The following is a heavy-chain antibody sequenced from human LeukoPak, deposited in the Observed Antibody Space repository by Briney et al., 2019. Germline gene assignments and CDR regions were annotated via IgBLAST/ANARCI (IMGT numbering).Heavy chain of an antibody. D-gene: IGHD6-13*01. CDR1: GFTFSSYA. CDR2: ISSSGGRT. J-gene: IGHJ4*02. CDR3: VKGRYSNSWYSSDY. V-gene: IGHV3-64D*09. Sequence: GGSLRLSCSASGFTFSSYAMHWVRQARGKGLEYVSAISSSGGRTYYTDSVRGRFTISRDNSKNTLYLQMSSLRAEDTAVYYCVKGRYSNSWYSSDYWGQGTLVTVSS.